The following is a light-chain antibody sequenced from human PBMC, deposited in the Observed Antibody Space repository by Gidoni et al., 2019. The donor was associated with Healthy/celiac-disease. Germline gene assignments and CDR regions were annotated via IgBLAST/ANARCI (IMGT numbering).Light chain of an antibody. J-gene: IGKJ1*01. V-gene: IGKV3-11*01. Sequence: EIVLTQSPATLSLSPGERATLSCRASQSVSSYLAWYQQKPGQAPRLLSYDASNRATGIPARFSGSVSGTDFTLTISSLEPEDFAVYYCQQRSNWPPTWTFXQXTKVEIK. CDR1: QSVSSY. CDR3: QQRSNWPPTWT. CDR2: DAS.